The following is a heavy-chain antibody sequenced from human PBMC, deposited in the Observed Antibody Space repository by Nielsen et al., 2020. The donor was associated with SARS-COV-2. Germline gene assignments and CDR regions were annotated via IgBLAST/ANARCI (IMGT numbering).Heavy chain of an antibody. Sequence: SETLSLTCTVSGDSTSSGDYYWSWIRQPPGKGLEWITYIYHSGSTYYNPSLKSRVSISVDTSKNQFSLNLSSVTAADTAMYYCARYYVSGMYGMDVWGPGTTVTVSS. CDR3: ARYYVSGMYGMDV. CDR2: IYHSGST. D-gene: IGHD3-10*01. CDR1: GDSTSSGDYY. J-gene: IGHJ6*02. V-gene: IGHV4-30-4*01.